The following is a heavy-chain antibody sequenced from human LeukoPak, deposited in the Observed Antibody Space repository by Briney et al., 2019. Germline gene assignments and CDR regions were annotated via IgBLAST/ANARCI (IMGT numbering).Heavy chain of an antibody. CDR1: GGSFSGYY. Sequence: PSGTLSLTCAVYGGSFSGYYWSWIRQPPGKGLEWVSYISSSSTTIYYADSVKGRFTISRDNAKNSLYLQMNSLRAEDTAVYYCARSGIAVAPLDYWGQGTLVTVSS. CDR3: ARSGIAVAPLDY. CDR2: ISSSSTTI. J-gene: IGHJ4*02. D-gene: IGHD6-19*01. V-gene: IGHV3-11*04.